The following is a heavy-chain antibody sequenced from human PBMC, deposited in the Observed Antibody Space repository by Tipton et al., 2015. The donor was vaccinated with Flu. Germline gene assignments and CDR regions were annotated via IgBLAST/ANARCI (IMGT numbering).Heavy chain of an antibody. CDR3: ARGRSRLPLGGDYFDY. J-gene: IGHJ4*02. Sequence: QSGAEVKKPGASVKVSCKASGYTFTSYYMHWVRQAPGQGLEWMGIINPSGGSTSYAQKLQGRVTITADESTSTAYMELSSLRSEDTAVYYCARGRSRLPLGGDYFDYWGQGTLVTVSS. D-gene: IGHD6-25*01. V-gene: IGHV1-46*04. CDR2: INPSGGST. CDR1: GYTFTSYY.